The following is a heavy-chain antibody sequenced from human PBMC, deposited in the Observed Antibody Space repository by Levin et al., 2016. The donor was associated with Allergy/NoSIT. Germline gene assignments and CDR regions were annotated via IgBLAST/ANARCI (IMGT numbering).Heavy chain of an antibody. Sequence: GESLKISCAASGFTFTSYAMSWVRQGPGKGLEWVSTIRISGGSTYYADSVKGRFTISTDTSKNTLYLQMSSLRAEDTAIYFCAENSCAGGCAYSGWYFDLWGRGTLVTVSS. D-gene: IGHD2-21*02. V-gene: IGHV3-23*01. J-gene: IGHJ2*01. CDR1: GFTFTSYA. CDR3: AENSCAGGCAYSGWYFDL. CDR2: IRISGGST.